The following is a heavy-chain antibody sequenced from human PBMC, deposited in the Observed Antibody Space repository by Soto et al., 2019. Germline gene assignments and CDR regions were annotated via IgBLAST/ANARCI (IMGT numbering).Heavy chain of an antibody. CDR3: SRGPIAAADWFDP. Sequence: GASVKVSCTASGYTITTYAMHWVRQAPGQRLEWMGWINGGNGNTKYSQKFQGRVTITRDTSASTAYMELSSLRFEDTAVYYCSRGPIAAADWFDPWGQGTLVTVSS. V-gene: IGHV1-3*01. J-gene: IGHJ5*02. D-gene: IGHD6-13*01. CDR1: GYTITTYA. CDR2: INGGNGNT.